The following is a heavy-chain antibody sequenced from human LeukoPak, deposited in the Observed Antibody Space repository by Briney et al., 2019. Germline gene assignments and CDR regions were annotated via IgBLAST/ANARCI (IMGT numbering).Heavy chain of an antibody. CDR3: ARGGFMVATPFDY. CDR1: GFTFRSYI. Sequence: PGGSLRLSCAASGFTFRSYIMNGVGQAAGKGLDGVSSISSSSRYIYYPHSVTGRFTISRDNAKNSLYLQMTSLRAEDPAVYYCARGGFMVATPFDYWGQGTLVTVSS. CDR2: ISSSSRYI. J-gene: IGHJ4*02. V-gene: IGHV3-21*01. D-gene: IGHD5-12*01.